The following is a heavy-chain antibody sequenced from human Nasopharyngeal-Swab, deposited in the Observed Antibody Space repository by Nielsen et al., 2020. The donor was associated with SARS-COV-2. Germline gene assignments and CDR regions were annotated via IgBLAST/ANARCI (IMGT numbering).Heavy chain of an antibody. V-gene: IGHV4-61*01. CDR2: IYYSGRT. CDR3: AREPDTMIAVSPDAFDI. Sequence: SETLSLTCTVSGGSVSSGSYYWSWIRQPPGKGLEWIGYIYYSGRTNYNPSLKSRVTISVDTSKNQFSLKLSSVTAADTAVYYCAREPDTMIAVSPDAFDIWGQGTMVTVSS. CDR1: GGSVSSGSYY. J-gene: IGHJ3*02. D-gene: IGHD3-22*01.